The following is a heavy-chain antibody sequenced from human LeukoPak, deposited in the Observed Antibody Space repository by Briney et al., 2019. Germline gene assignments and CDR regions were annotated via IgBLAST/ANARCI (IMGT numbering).Heavy chain of an antibody. CDR2: IYPGDPDT. Sequence: GESLKISCKASGYGFTSNWIAWVRQMPGKGLEWMGIIYPGDPDTRYSPSFQGQVAISADKSISTAYLQWSSLKASDTAMYYCARQVMGYSSEDAFDIWGQGTMVIVSS. CDR3: ARQVMGYSSEDAFDI. J-gene: IGHJ3*02. CDR1: GYGFTSNW. V-gene: IGHV5-51*01. D-gene: IGHD3-16*01.